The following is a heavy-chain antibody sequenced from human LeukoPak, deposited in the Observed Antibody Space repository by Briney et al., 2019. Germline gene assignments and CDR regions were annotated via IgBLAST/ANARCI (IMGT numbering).Heavy chain of an antibody. CDR2: IGTAGDT. CDR1: GFTFSSYD. J-gene: IGHJ6*02. CDR3: VRGAGEHHGMDV. Sequence: PGGSLRLSCAASGFTFSSYDMHWVRQATGKGLEWVSAIGTAGDTYYPGSVKGRFTISRESAKNSLYLQMNSLRAGDTAVYYCVRGAGEHHGMDVWGQGTTVTVSS. V-gene: IGHV3-13*01. D-gene: IGHD1/OR15-1a*01.